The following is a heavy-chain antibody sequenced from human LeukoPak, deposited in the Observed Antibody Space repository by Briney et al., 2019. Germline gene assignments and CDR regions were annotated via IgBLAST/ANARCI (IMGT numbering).Heavy chain of an antibody. V-gene: IGHV4-38-2*02. CDR2: IYHSGKS. Sequence: SETLSLTCSVSGYSISSGYYWDWIRQPPGKGLEWIASIYHSGKSYYNPSLESRVTISVDTSKNQISLKLRSVTAADTAVYYCARLEVGATKGQPRSVGYWGQGTLVTVSS. CDR1: GYSISSGYY. J-gene: IGHJ4*02. CDR3: ARLEVGATKGQPRSVGY. D-gene: IGHD1-26*01.